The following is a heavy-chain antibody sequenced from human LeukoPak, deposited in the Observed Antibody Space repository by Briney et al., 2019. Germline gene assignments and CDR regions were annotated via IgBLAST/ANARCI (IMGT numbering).Heavy chain of an antibody. J-gene: IGHJ3*02. V-gene: IGHV3-74*03. CDR1: GFTFSSFC. D-gene: IGHD2-2*01. CDR3: ARRGLVPAFDI. Sequence: GGSLRLSCAASGFTFSSFCMHWVRQAPGKGLVWLARVNNDGNVTTYADSVRGRFTISRDNAKKTLYLQMNSLGAEVTAVYYCARRGLVPAFDIWGEGTMVAVSS. CDR2: VNNDGNVT.